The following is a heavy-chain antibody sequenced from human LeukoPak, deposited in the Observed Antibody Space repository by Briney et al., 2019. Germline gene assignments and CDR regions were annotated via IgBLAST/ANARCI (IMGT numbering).Heavy chain of an antibody. CDR3: ARALPSSGWYY. Sequence: GGSLRLSCAASGFTFSSYEMNWVRQAPGKGLEWVSYISSSGSTIYYADSVKGRFTISRDNAKNSLYPQMNSLRAEDTAVYYCARALPSSGWYYWGQGTLVTVSS. V-gene: IGHV3-48*03. CDR2: ISSSGSTI. J-gene: IGHJ4*02. D-gene: IGHD6-19*01. CDR1: GFTFSSYE.